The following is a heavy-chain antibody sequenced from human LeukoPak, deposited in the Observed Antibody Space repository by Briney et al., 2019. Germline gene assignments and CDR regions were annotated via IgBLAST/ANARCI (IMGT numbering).Heavy chain of an antibody. Sequence: GGSLRLSCAASGFTFSSYWMSWVRQAPGKGLEWVAVISYDGSNKYYADSVKGRFTISRDNSKNTLYLQMNSLRAEDTAVYYCAKAGTTGTGDYWGQGTLVTVSS. V-gene: IGHV3-30*18. CDR2: ISYDGSNK. CDR3: AKAGTTGTGDY. D-gene: IGHD1-1*01. CDR1: GFTFSSYW. J-gene: IGHJ4*02.